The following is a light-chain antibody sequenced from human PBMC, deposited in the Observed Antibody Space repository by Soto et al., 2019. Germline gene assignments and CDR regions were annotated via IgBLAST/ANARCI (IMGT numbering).Light chain of an antibody. Sequence: QSVLTQPPSVSAAPGQKVTISCSGSSSNTGRNYVSWYQHFPGTAPNLLIYDNTERPSGIPDRFSGSKSGTSATLDITGLQTGDEADYYCGSWDSSLSGGVFGGGTQLTVL. CDR2: DNT. CDR1: SSNTGRNY. J-gene: IGLJ3*02. CDR3: GSWDSSLSGGV. V-gene: IGLV1-51*01.